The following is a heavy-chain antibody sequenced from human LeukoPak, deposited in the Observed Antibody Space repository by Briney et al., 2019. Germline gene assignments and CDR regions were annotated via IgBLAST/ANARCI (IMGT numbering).Heavy chain of an antibody. CDR1: GYTFTGYY. D-gene: IGHD2-15*01. V-gene: IGHV1-2*06. Sequence: GASVKVSCRASGYTFTGYYMHWVRQAPGQGLEWMGRINPNSGGTNYAQKFQGRVTMTRDTSISTAYMELSRLRSDDTAVYYCARAPGYCSGGCCYTYYFDYWGQGTLVTVSS. J-gene: IGHJ4*02. CDR2: INPNSGGT. CDR3: ARAPGYCSGGCCYTYYFDY.